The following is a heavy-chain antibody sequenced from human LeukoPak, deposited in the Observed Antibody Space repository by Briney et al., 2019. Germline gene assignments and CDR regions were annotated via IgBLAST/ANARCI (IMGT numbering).Heavy chain of an antibody. D-gene: IGHD6-13*01. Sequence: GGSLRLSCAASGFTFSSYAMHWVRQAPGKGLEWVAVISYDGSNKYYADSVKGRFTISRDNSKNTLYLQMNSLRAEDTAVYYCARDRRAAAGSYYYYMDVWGKGTTVTVSS. CDR1: GFTFSSYA. CDR3: ARDRRAAAGSYYYYMDV. CDR2: ISYDGSNK. J-gene: IGHJ6*03. V-gene: IGHV3-30*04.